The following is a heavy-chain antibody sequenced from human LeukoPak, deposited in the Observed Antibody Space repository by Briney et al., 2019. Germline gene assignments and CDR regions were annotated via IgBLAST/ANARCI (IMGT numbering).Heavy chain of an antibody. D-gene: IGHD6-19*01. Sequence: GGSLSLTCAASGFTFSSYSMNWVRQAPGKGLEWVSYISSSSTIYYADSVKGRFTISRDNAKNSLYLQMNSLRAEDTAVYYCARDRPAIAVASWFDPWGQGTLVTVSS. V-gene: IGHV3-48*01. J-gene: IGHJ5*02. CDR1: GFTFSSYS. CDR3: ARDRPAIAVASWFDP. CDR2: ISSSSTI.